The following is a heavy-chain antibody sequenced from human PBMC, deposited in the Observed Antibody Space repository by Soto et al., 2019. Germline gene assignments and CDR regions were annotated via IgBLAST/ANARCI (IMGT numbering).Heavy chain of an antibody. CDR2: IYYSGST. D-gene: IGHD3-3*01. CDR3: ARAIFGVVNDYYMDV. J-gene: IGHJ6*03. V-gene: IGHV4-39*01. CDR1: GGSISSSSYY. Sequence: SETLSLTCTVSGGSISSSSYYWGWIRQPPGKGLEWIGSIYYSGSTYYNPPLKSRVTISVDTSKNQFSLKLSSVTAADTAVYYCARAIFGVVNDYYMDVWGKGTTVTVSS.